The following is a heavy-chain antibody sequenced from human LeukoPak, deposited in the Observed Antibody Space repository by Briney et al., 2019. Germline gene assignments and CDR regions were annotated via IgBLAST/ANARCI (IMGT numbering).Heavy chain of an antibody. V-gene: IGHV1-2*02. D-gene: IGHD2-2*01. CDR2: ITPNSGGT. J-gene: IGHJ6*03. CDR3: ARDPFYCSSTSCYGRASLAVYDYMDV. Sequence: GDSVNVSYKASGYTFTGYYMHWVRQAPGQGLEWMRWITPNSGGTKYAQKFQGRVTITRETSISTAYMELSRLRSDDTAVYYCARDPFYCSSTSCYGRASLAVYDYMDVWGKGTTVTVSS. CDR1: GYTFTGYY.